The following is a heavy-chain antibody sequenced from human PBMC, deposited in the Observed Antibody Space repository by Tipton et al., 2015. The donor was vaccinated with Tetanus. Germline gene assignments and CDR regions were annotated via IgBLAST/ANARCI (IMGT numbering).Heavy chain of an antibody. CDR1: GFIFNSYG. CDR3: ARDGDTSGHYGIFDS. CDR2: TLSHGGNI. J-gene: IGHJ4*02. Sequence: SGFIFNSYGIHWVRQAPGKGLEWVADTLSHGGNIYYADSVKGRCAVSRDNSKNTVYLQMNSLSAEGTAVYYCARDGDTSGHYGIFDSWGQGTLLIVSS. V-gene: IGHV3-33*01. D-gene: IGHD3-22*01.